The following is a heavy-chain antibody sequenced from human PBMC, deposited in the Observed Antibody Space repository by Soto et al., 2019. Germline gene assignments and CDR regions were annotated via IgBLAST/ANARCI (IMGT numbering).Heavy chain of an antibody. V-gene: IGHV3-33*01. Sequence: LRLSCAASGFTFSSYGMHWVRQAPGKGLEWVAVIWYDGSNKYYADSVKGRFTISRDNSKNTLYLQMNSLRAEDTAGYYCAIGGGRAFDIWGQGTMVTVSS. J-gene: IGHJ3*02. CDR2: IWYDGSNK. CDR3: AIGGGRAFDI. CDR1: GFTFSSYG. D-gene: IGHD2-15*01.